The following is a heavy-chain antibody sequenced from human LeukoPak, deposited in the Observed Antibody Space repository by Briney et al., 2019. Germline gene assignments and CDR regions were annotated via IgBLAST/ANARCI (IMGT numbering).Heavy chain of an antibody. D-gene: IGHD3-22*01. CDR2: VSNSGTT. V-gene: IGHV4-59*08. J-gene: IGHJ4*02. CDR3: ARHHSSAYPFDY. Sequence: SETLSLTCTVSGGSISSYYWSWIRQSPGKGLEWIGYVSNSGTTNYRPSLRSRVTVSVDTSQNHVSLKLTSMTAADTGLYYCARHHSSAYPFDYWGQGTLVTVSS. CDR1: GGSISSYY.